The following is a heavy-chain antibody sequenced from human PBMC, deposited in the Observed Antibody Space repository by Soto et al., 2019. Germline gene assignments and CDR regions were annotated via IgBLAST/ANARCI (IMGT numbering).Heavy chain of an antibody. J-gene: IGHJ4*02. D-gene: IGHD2-15*01. CDR3: ATPSLLSPYCSGGSCTHYFDY. Sequence: ASVKVSCKVSGYTLTELSMHWVRQAPGKGLEWMGGFDPEDGETIYAQKFQGRVTMTEDTSTDTAYMELSSLRSEDTAVYYCATPSLLSPYCSGGSCTHYFDYWGQGTLVTVSS. CDR1: GYTLTELS. V-gene: IGHV1-24*01. CDR2: FDPEDGET.